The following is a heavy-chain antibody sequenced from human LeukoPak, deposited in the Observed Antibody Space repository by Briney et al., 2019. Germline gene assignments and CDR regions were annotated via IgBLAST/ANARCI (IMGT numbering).Heavy chain of an antibody. V-gene: IGHV1-2*04. CDR3: ARDRYSSGWYDY. CDR2: INPNSGGA. CDR1: GYTFTGYY. D-gene: IGHD6-19*01. Sequence: GASVKVSCKASGYTFTGYYMHWVRQAPGQGLEWMGWINPNSGGANYAQKFQGWVTMTRDTSISTAYMELSRLRSDDTAVYYCARDRYSSGWYDYWGQGTLVTVSS. J-gene: IGHJ4*02.